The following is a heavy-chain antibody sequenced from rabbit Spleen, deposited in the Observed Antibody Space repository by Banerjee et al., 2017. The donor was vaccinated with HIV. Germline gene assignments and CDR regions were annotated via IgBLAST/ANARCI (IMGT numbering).Heavy chain of an antibody. Sequence: QEQLVESGGGLVQPGGSLKLSCKASGFDFSTYGVSWVRQAPGKGLEWITCINMVTGKSVYASWAKGRFIMSRTSSTKVTLQMTSLTAADTATYFCARDGAGGSYFALWGQGTLVTVS. CDR2: INMVTGKS. CDR3: ARDGAGGSYFAL. CDR1: GFDFSTYG. D-gene: IGHD8-1*01. V-gene: IGHV1S45*01. J-gene: IGHJ3*01.